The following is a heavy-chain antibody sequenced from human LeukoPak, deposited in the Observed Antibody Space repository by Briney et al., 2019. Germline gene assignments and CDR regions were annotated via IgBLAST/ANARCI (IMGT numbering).Heavy chain of an antibody. Sequence: GGSLRLSCAASGFTVSGNYMNWVRQAPGKGLEWVSAISGSGGSTYYADSVKGRFTISRDNSKNTLYLQMNSLRAEDTAVYYCAKYAITMIVVSWGQGTLVTVSS. D-gene: IGHD3-22*01. CDR2: ISGSGGST. CDR1: GFTVSGNY. V-gene: IGHV3-23*01. CDR3: AKYAITMIVVS. J-gene: IGHJ4*02.